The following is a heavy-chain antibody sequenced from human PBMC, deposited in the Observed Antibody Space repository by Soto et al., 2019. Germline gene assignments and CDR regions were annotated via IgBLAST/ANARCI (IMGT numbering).Heavy chain of an antibody. J-gene: IGHJ6*02. V-gene: IGHV3-23*01. D-gene: IGHD1-26*01. CDR2: ISGSGGST. CDR3: ARKGGVYYYGMDV. Sequence: EVQLLESGGGLVQPGGSLRLSCAASGFTFSSYAMSWVRQAPGKGLEWVSAISGSGGSTYYADSVKGRFTISRDNSKNTRYLQMNSVRAEDTAVYYCARKGGVYYYGMDVWGQGTTVTVSS. CDR1: GFTFSSYA.